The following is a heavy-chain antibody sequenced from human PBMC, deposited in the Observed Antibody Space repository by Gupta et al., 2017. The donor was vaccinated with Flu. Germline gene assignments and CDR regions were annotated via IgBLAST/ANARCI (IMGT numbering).Heavy chain of an antibody. CDR3: ARGGDFWTGYWYLDL. Sequence: EVQLLEPGGGLVQPGGSLRLSCAASGFTFSNYAMSWVRQAPGKGLEWVSCLRGSGGSTYYADSVKGRFTISRDNSKNTLYLQMDSLRAEDTAVYYCARGGDFWTGYWYLDLWGRGTLVTVSS. V-gene: IGHV3-23*01. J-gene: IGHJ2*01. CDR1: GFTFSNYA. CDR2: LRGSGGST. D-gene: IGHD3/OR15-3a*01.